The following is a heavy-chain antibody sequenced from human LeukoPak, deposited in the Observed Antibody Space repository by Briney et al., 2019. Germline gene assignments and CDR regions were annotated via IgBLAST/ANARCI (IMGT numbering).Heavy chain of an antibody. Sequence: GGSLRLSCAASGFTFSSYWMNWVRQAPGKGLEWVANINKDGSEKYYVDSVKGRFTISRDNVKNSLYLQMNSLRAEDTAVYYCARGWGYLDYWGQGTLVTVSS. J-gene: IGHJ4*02. V-gene: IGHV3-7*04. CDR2: INKDGSEK. D-gene: IGHD3-16*01. CDR1: GFTFSSYW. CDR3: ARGWGYLDY.